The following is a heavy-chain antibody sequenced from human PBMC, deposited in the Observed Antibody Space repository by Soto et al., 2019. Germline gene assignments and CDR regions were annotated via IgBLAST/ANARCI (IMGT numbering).Heavy chain of an antibody. Sequence: PGGSLRLSCVASGFTFSTYWMHWVRQTPGEGLVWVSHTDSDGTFTTYADPVKGRFTISRHDSTNTVFLQMNSLTAEDTAVYYCARDGPYYYASRMDVWGQGTTVTVSS. CDR2: TDSDGTFT. D-gene: IGHD3-10*01. V-gene: IGHV3-74*01. CDR1: GFTFSTYW. J-gene: IGHJ6*02. CDR3: ARDGPYYYASRMDV.